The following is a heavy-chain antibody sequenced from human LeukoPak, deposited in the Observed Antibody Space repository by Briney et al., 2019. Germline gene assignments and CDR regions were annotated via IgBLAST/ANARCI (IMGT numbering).Heavy chain of an antibody. CDR1: GFTFSSHA. V-gene: IGHV3-23*01. Sequence: GGSLRLSCAASGFTFSSHAMSWVRQAPGMGLEWVAAISRSGTNTYYVDSVKGRFTISRDNSKNTLYLQMDSLRAEDTAVYYCARDWARGDSYYVDYWGQGTLVTVSS. CDR2: ISRSGTNT. J-gene: IGHJ4*02. D-gene: IGHD2-21*02. CDR3: ARDWARGDSYYVDY.